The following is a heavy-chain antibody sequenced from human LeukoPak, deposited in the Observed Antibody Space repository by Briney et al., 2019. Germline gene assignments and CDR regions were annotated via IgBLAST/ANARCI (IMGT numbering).Heavy chain of an antibody. CDR2: ISSSSSYI. J-gene: IGHJ4*02. CDR3: ARAPTMVTTYYFDY. CDR1: RFTVSSYS. V-gene: IGHV3-21*01. D-gene: IGHD5-18*01. Sequence: GGSLRLSCAASRFTVSSYSMNWVGQARGKGLEWVSSISSSSSYIYYADSVKGRFTISRDNAKNSLYLQMNSLRAEDTAVYYCARAPTMVTTYYFDYWGQGPLVTVSS.